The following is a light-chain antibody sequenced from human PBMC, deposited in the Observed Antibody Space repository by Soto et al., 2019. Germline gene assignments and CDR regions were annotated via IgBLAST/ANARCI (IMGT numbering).Light chain of an antibody. J-gene: IGKJ2*01. V-gene: IGKV3-15*01. CDR1: QSVSTN. CDR2: GAS. Sequence: EIVLTQSPATLSVSPGERATLSCRASQSVSTNFAWYQQKPGQAPRLLIYGASNRATGIPARFSGSGSGTECTLTISSLQSEDVAVYYCQQYKSWPYTFGQGTKVDIK. CDR3: QQYKSWPYT.